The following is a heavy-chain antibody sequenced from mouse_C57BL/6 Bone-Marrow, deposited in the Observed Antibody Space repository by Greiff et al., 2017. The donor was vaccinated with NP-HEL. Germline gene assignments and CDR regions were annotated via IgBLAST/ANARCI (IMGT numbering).Heavy chain of an antibody. CDR3: ARSRFRLPYAMDY. CDR1: GYTFTSYW. D-gene: IGHD1-2*01. J-gene: IGHJ4*01. V-gene: IGHV1-55*01. CDR2: IYPGSGST. Sequence: VQLQQPGAELVKPGASVKMSCKASGYTFTSYWITWVKQRPGQGLEWIGDIYPGSGSTNYNEKFKSKATLTVDTSSSTAYMQLSSLTSEDSAVYYCARSRFRLPYAMDYWGQGTSVTVSS.